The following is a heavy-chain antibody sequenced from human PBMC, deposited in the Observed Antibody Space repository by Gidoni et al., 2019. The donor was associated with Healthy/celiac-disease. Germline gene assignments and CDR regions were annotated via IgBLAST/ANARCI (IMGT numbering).Heavy chain of an antibody. CDR3: ARVELGPYNWFDP. J-gene: IGHJ5*02. V-gene: IGHV3-11*05. D-gene: IGHD1-7*01. Sequence: QVQLVEYGGGWVEPGGSLRLHCADSGFTCSDYDMSWIGKAPGKGLEWVSYISSSSSYTNYADSVKGRFTISRDNAKTALYLQMNSLRAEDTAVYYCARVELGPYNWFDPWGQGTLVTVSS. CDR2: ISSSSSYT. CDR1: GFTCSDYD.